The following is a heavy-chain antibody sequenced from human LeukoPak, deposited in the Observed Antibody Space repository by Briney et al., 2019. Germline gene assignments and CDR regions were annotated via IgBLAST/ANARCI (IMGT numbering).Heavy chain of an antibody. CDR3: ARVSSSWYFGFWYFDL. Sequence: SETLSLTCTVSGGSISSYYWSWIRQPPGKGLEWIGYIYYSGSTNYNPSLKSRVTISVDTSKNQFSLKLSSVTAADTAVYYCARVSSSWYFGFWYFDLRGRGTLVTVSS. D-gene: IGHD6-13*01. CDR2: IYYSGST. CDR1: GGSISSYY. V-gene: IGHV4-59*01. J-gene: IGHJ2*01.